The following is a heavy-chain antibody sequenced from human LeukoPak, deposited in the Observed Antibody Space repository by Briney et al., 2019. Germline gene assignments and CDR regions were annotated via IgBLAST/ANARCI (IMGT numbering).Heavy chain of an antibody. CDR1: GYTFTRYY. Sequence: GASVKVSCKASGYTFTRYYMHWVRQAPGQGLEWMGIINPSGGSTSYAQKFQGRVTMTRDTSTSTVYMELSSLRSEDTAVYYCARDRVVVAATSGMDVWGQGTTVTVSS. V-gene: IGHV1-46*01. CDR3: ARDRVVVAATSGMDV. D-gene: IGHD2-15*01. J-gene: IGHJ6*02. CDR2: INPSGGST.